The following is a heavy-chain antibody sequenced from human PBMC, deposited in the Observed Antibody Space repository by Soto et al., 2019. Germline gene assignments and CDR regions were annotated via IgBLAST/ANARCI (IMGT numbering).Heavy chain of an antibody. CDR3: AREFCTGGNCYSGSFDP. V-gene: IGHV1-46*01. CDR1: GYIFTYYY. Sequence: ASVKVSCKASGYIFTYYYMHWVRQSPGQGLEWMGRINPNGGSTSYAQKFQGRVTMTSDTSTSTLYMELSSLRSEDTAVYYCAREFCTGGNCYSGSFDPWGQGTLVTASP. J-gene: IGHJ5*02. D-gene: IGHD2-15*01. CDR2: INPNGGST.